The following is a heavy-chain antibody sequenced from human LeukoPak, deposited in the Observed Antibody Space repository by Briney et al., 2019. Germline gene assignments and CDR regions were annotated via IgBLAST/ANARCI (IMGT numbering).Heavy chain of an antibody. CDR3: ARAGEVATTPLYFDY. CDR1: GGSISSGGYY. J-gene: IGHJ4*02. Sequence: ASETLSLTCTVSGGSISSGGYYWSWIRQHPGKGLEWIGYIYYSGSTYYNPSLKSRVTISVDTSKNQFSLKLSSVTAADTAVYYCARAGEVATTPLYFDYWGQGTLVTVSS. V-gene: IGHV4-31*03. CDR2: IYYSGST. D-gene: IGHD5-24*01.